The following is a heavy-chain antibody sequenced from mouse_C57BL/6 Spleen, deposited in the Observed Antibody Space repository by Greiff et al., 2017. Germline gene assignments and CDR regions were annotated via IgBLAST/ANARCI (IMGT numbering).Heavy chain of an antibody. CDR2: IYPDSGST. CDR1: GYTFTGYW. J-gene: IGHJ3*01. Sequence: VQLQQSGAELVKPGASVKMSCKASGYTFTGYWINWVKQRPGQGLEWIGDIYPDSGSTNYNEKFKGKATLTVDPSSSTAYMQLSSLTSEDSAVYYCARGHNWALAYWGQGTLVTVSA. CDR3: ARGHNWALAY. V-gene: IGHV1-55*01.